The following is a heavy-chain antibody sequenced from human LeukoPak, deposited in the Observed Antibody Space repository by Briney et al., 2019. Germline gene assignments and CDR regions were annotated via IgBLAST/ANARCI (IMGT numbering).Heavy chain of an antibody. D-gene: IGHD3-22*01. CDR1: GFTFSSYT. J-gene: IGHJ4*02. V-gene: IGHV3-23*01. CDR2: FSGRTTNT. Sequence: PGGSLRLSCAASGFTFSSYTMGWVRQAPGKGLEWVSAFSGRTTNTYYADSVKGRFTISRDNSKNTLYLQLNSLTAGDTAVYYCAKYYEKSLDYWGREPWSPSPQ. CDR3: AKYYEKSLDY.